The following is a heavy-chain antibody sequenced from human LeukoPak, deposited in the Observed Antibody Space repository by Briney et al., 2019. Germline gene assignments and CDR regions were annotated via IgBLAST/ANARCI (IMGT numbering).Heavy chain of an antibody. Sequence: GGSLRLSCAASGFTLSSYSMNWVRQAPGKGLEWVSSISSSSSYIYYADSVKGRFTISRDNAKNSLYLQMNSLRAEDTAVYYCASPKTGAAAGSFYYWGQGTLVTVSS. CDR1: GFTLSSYS. CDR2: ISSSSSYI. J-gene: IGHJ4*02. CDR3: ASPKTGAAAGSFYY. D-gene: IGHD6-13*01. V-gene: IGHV3-21*01.